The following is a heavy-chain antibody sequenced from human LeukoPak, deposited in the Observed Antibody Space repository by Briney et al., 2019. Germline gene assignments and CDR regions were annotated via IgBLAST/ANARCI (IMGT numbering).Heavy chain of an antibody. CDR1: GITFSDYY. CDR2: IGRSSTDT. J-gene: IGHJ4*02. Sequence: GGSLRLSCAASGITFSDYYMTWIRQAPGKGLEWVSAIGRSSTDTKYADSVKGRFTISRDEAKNSVYLQMNSRRAEDTAVYYCATLRGWYIAHWGQGSLVTVSS. D-gene: IGHD6-19*01. V-gene: IGHV3-11*03. CDR3: ATLRGWYIAH.